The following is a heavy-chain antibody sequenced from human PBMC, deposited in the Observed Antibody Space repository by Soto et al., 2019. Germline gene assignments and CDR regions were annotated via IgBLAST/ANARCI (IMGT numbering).Heavy chain of an antibody. J-gene: IGHJ6*02. V-gene: IGHV4-34*01. D-gene: IGHD3-3*01. CDR2: INHSGST. CDR1: GGSFRGYY. CDR3: ASKKSGYYYGMDV. Sequence: SETLSLTCAVYGGSFRGYYWSWIRQPPGKGLEWIGEINHSGSTNYNPSLKSRVTISVDTSKNQFSLKLSSVTAADTAVYYCASKKSGYYYGMDVWAQGTTVTVSS.